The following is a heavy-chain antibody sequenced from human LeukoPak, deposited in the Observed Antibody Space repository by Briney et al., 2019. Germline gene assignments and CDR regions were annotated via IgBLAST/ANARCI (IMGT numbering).Heavy chain of an antibody. CDR2: IRYDGSNK. V-gene: IGHV3-30*02. D-gene: IGHD1-26*01. J-gene: IGHJ5*02. Sequence: GGSLRLSCAASGFTFSSYGMHWVRQAPGKGLEWVAFIRYDGSNKYYADSVKGRFTISRVNSKNTLYLQMNSLKTEDTALYYCITDGGIMGATWGQGTLVTVSS. CDR1: GFTFSSYG. CDR3: ITDGGIMGAT.